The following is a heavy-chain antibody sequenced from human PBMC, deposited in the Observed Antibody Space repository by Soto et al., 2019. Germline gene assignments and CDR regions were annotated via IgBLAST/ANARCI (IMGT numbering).Heavy chain of an antibody. D-gene: IGHD3-9*01. J-gene: IGHJ5*02. CDR1: GFTFSEYS. CDR3: VKVSTFYDILTGYYSTNFFDP. Sequence: GGSLRLSCSASGFTFSEYSMHWVRQSPGQGLQYVSTISSDGDITYYADSVRGRFTISRDNSKNTLYLQMNSLRPEDTAVYYCVKVSTFYDILTGYYSTNFFDPWGQGTLVTVSS. CDR2: ISSDGDIT. V-gene: IGHV3-64D*06.